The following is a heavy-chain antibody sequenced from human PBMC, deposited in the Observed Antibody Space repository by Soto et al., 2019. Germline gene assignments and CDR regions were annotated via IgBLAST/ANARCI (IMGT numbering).Heavy chain of an antibody. D-gene: IGHD2-2*01. Sequence: QVQLQESGPGLVRPSETLYLICNVSGGPISNYYWSWVRQPAGKGLEWVGRIYSDGATNYSPSLNIRVFMSHDMSGNQFSLQLNSVTAADTAVYYCSRVGCSNSNCQTRGMDVWGQGTTVTVSS. V-gene: IGHV4-4*07. CDR2: IYSDGAT. J-gene: IGHJ6*02. CDR3: SRVGCSNSNCQTRGMDV. CDR1: GGPISNYY.